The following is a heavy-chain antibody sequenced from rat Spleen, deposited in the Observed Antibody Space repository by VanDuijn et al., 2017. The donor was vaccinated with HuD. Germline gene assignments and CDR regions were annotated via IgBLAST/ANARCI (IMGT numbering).Heavy chain of an antibody. CDR1: GFTFSSNW. CDR3: TGSNPNWFAY. Sequence: EVQLVESGGGLVQPGSPLKLSCAASGFTFSSNWLNWIRQAPGKGLEWVASLSPDGRNTYYPDKVKGRFVISKDNAKNTGYLQMTNLKSEDTAMYYCTGSNPNWFAYWGQGTLVTVSS. CDR2: LSPDGRNT. D-gene: IGHD3-4*01. V-gene: IGHV5-35*01. J-gene: IGHJ3*01.